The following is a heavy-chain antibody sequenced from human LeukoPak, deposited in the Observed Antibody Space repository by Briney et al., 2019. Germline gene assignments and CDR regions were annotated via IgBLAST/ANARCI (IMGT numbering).Heavy chain of an antibody. V-gene: IGHV1-69*04. Sequence: ASVKVSCKAPGGTFSSYAISWVRQAPGQGLEWMGRIIPILGIANYAQKFQGRVTITADKSTSTAYMELSSLRSEDTAVYYCVTLGATNFDYWGQGTLVTVSS. D-gene: IGHD1-26*01. CDR1: GGTFSSYA. CDR2: IIPILGIA. CDR3: VTLGATNFDY. J-gene: IGHJ4*02.